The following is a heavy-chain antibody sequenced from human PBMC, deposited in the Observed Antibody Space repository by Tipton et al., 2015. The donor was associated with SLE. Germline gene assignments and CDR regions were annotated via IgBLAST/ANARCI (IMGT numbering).Heavy chain of an antibody. CDR1: GDSISRGSHY. Sequence: TLSLTCTVSGDSISRGSHYWNWLRQPPGKGLEWIGNVHSSRDTNLNPSLKSRVTMSIDTSRSQFSLRLTSVTAADAAIYYCAGDTYGLDYWGPGILVTVSS. J-gene: IGHJ4*02. V-gene: IGHV4-61*09. D-gene: IGHD2-8*01. CDR3: AGDTYGLDY. CDR2: VHSSRDT.